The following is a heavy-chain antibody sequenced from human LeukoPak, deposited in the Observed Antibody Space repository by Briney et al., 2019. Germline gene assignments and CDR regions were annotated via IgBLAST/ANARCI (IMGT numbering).Heavy chain of an antibody. CDR2: INPDGSVK. CDR3: ARLVGTVTTYDL. V-gene: IGHV3-7*04. D-gene: IGHD1-26*01. CDR1: GFTFSSHW. Sequence: GGSLRLSCAASGFTFSSHWMSWVRQAPGKGLQWVASINPDGSVKHYVDSVRGQFTISRDNADNSLYLQMNTLRAEDTAVYYCARLVGTVTTYDLWGHGTMVSVSA. J-gene: IGHJ3*01.